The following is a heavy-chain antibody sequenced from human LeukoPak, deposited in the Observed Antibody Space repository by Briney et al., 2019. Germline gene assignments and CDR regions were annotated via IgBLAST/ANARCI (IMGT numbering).Heavy chain of an antibody. CDR2: INAKNGNT. CDR1: GYTFSYYG. D-gene: IGHD1-14*01. V-gene: IGHV1-18*01. J-gene: IGHJ3*02. CDR3: ARMGRNGPVLRAFDI. Sequence: ASVKVSCKASGYTFSYYGITWVRQAPGHGLEWMGWINAKNGNTNYAEKLQGRVTMTTDTSTNTAYMELRSLRSDDTAVYYCARMGRNGPVLRAFDIWGQGTAVTVSS.